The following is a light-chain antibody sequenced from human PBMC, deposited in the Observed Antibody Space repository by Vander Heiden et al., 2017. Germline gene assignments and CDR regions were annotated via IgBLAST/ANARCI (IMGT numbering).Light chain of an antibody. CDR2: DVS. Sequence: DIQMTQSPSSLSASVGDRVIITCRASQSITSNLNWYQQKPGKAPKLLIYDVSSLQSGVPSRFSGSGSGTDFSLTISSLQPEDSATYYCQQSFSMSAFAFGPGTKVDLK. V-gene: IGKV1-39*01. CDR1: QSITSN. J-gene: IGKJ3*01. CDR3: QQSFSMSAFA.